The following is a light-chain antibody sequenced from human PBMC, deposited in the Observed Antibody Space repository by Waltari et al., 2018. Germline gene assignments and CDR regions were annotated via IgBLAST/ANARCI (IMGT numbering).Light chain of an antibody. J-gene: IGLJ3*02. CDR3: WSFAGRYTWV. Sequence: QSALTQPRSVSGSPGQSVTISCTGSSSDVGLYYSVFWYQHQPGKAPKLIIYDVNKRPSGVPSRFSGSQSGNTASLTISGLQAEDEADYYCWSFAGRYTWVFGGGTKLSVL. CDR1: SSDVGLYYS. CDR2: DVN. V-gene: IGLV2-11*01.